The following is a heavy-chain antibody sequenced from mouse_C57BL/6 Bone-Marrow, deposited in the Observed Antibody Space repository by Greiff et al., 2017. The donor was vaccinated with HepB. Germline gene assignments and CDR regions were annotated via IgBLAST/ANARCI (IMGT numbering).Heavy chain of an antibody. Sequence: QVQLQQSRPELVKPGASVKISCKASGYAFSSSWMNWVKQRPGKGLEWIGRIYPGDGDTNYNGKFKGKATLTADKSSSTAYMQLSSLTSEDSAVYFCARSSYGSSYDYWGQGTTLTVSS. V-gene: IGHV1-82*01. CDR1: GYAFSSSW. J-gene: IGHJ2*01. CDR2: IYPGDGDT. D-gene: IGHD1-1*01. CDR3: ARSSYGSSYDY.